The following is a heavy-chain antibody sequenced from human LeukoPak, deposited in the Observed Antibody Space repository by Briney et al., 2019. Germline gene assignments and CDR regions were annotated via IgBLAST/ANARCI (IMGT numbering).Heavy chain of an antibody. CDR2: INPNSGGT. Sequence: GASVKVSCKASGYTFTGYYMHWVRQAPGQGLEWMGWINPNSGGTNYAQKFQGRVTMTRDTSISTAYMELSRLRSDDTAVYYCARQYRGYDLYYYYYMDVWGKGTTVTVSS. V-gene: IGHV1-2*02. J-gene: IGHJ6*03. D-gene: IGHD5-12*01. CDR3: ARQYRGYDLYYYYYMDV. CDR1: GYTFTGYY.